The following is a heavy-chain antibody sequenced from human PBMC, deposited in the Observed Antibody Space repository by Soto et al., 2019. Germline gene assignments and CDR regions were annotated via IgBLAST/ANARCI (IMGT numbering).Heavy chain of an antibody. Sequence: EVQLVESGGGLVQPGGSLRLSFAAPGSPFGTYELNGFRQAPGKGLGWVSYISRSGSTIYYADSVKGRFTISRDNAKNSLYLQLNSLRAEDTAVYYCARDPSLSSSSYLSYYYGMDVWGQGTTITVSS. CDR2: ISRSGSTI. CDR3: ARDPSLSSSSYLSYYYGMDV. V-gene: IGHV3-48*03. D-gene: IGHD6-6*01. CDR1: GSPFGTYE. J-gene: IGHJ6*02.